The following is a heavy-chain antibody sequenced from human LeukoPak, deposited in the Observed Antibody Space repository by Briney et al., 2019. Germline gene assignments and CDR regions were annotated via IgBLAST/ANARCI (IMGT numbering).Heavy chain of an antibody. V-gene: IGHV3-23*01. CDR1: GFTFSNYA. CDR3: AKLGGTTVAAGRFDY. Sequence: GGSLRLSCAGSGFTFSNYAMTWVRQAPGKGLEWVSGISASGGTTYYADSVKGRFTVSRDNSKNTLYVQMSSLRVEDTAVYFCAKLGGTTVAAGRFDYWGQGTLVTVSS. CDR2: ISASGGTT. D-gene: IGHD1-26*01. J-gene: IGHJ4*02.